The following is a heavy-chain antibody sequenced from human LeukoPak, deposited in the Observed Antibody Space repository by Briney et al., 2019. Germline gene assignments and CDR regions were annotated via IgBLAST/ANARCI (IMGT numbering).Heavy chain of an antibody. J-gene: IGHJ4*02. V-gene: IGHV3-23*01. CDR3: SLWAYSGTYLDY. CDR2: ISDGGVGT. D-gene: IGHD1-26*01. CDR1: GFTFSTYA. Sequence: GGSRRLSCAASGFTFSTYAMSWVRQAPRKGLKWVSAISDGGVGTFYADSVKGRFTISRDNSKNTLYLQMNSLRDDNTAVYYCSLWAYSGTYLDYWGQGTLVTVSS.